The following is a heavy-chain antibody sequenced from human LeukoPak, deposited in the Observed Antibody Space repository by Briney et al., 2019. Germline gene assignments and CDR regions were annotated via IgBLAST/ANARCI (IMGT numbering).Heavy chain of an antibody. Sequence: SETLSLTCAVSGYSISSGYYWGWIRQPPGKGLEWIGSIYHSGSTYSNPSLKSRVTISVDTSKNQFSLKLSSVTAADTAVYYCARQIRTYSSGWYNWFDPWGQGTLVTVSS. CDR2: IYHSGST. V-gene: IGHV4-38-2*01. J-gene: IGHJ5*02. CDR1: GYSISSGYY. D-gene: IGHD6-19*01. CDR3: ARQIRTYSSGWYNWFDP.